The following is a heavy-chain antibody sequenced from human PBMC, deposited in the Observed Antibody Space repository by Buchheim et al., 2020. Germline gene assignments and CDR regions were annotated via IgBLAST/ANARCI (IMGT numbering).Heavy chain of an antibody. V-gene: IGHV3-23*04. D-gene: IGHD1-26*01. CDR1: GCIFSTYA. CDR2: IRDSGGKT. CDR3: AKDPSLSGSYVDY. J-gene: IGHJ4*02. Sequence: VQLVESGGGLVQPGGSLRLSCAASGCIFSTYAMIWVRQAPGKGLEWVSSIRDSGGKTYYADSVKGRFTIFRDNSQNTLSLQMNSLRAEYAAVYDSAKDPSLSGSYVDYWGEGT.